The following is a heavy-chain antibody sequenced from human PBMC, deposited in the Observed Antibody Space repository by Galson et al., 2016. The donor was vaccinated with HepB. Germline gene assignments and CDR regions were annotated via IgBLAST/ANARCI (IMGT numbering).Heavy chain of an antibody. CDR2: ISSSGSTI. Sequence: SLRLSCAASGFTFSDYYMNWIRQAPGKGLEWVSYISSSGSTIYYADSVKGRFTNSRDNAKNSLYLQMNSLRAEDTAVYYCARVRCSSGCKLPFYWGQGTLVTVSS. CDR1: GFTFSDYY. D-gene: IGHD6-19*01. V-gene: IGHV3-11*04. J-gene: IGHJ4*02. CDR3: ARVRCSSGCKLPFY.